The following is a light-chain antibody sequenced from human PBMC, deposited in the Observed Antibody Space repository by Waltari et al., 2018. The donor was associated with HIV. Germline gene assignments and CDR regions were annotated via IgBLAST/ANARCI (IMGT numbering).Light chain of an antibody. CDR1: SSDVGRYNY. J-gene: IGLJ2*01. V-gene: IGLV2-14*03. Sequence: QSALTQPTSVSGSPGQSITLSCTGASSDVGRYNYVSWYQHHPGQAPKPIIYDVSNRPSGVSNRFSGSKSGTTASLTISGLQAEDEADYYCSSYTSSRTVVFGGGTKLTVL. CDR2: DVS. CDR3: SSYTSSRTVV.